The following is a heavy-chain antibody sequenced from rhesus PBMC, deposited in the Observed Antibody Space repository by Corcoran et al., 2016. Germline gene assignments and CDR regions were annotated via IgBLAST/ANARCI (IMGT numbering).Heavy chain of an antibody. V-gene: IGHV4-127*01. Sequence: QVQLQESGPGLVKPSETLSLTCAVSGYSISSGYGWSGIPQPPGKGLEGIGFTGGSRGNQHPNPSLKILCTTPNGTAKNQLSLKLTSGTAADTAVYYCAGGVGATRAYYFDYWGQGVLVTVSS. D-gene: IGHD1-44*02. J-gene: IGHJ4*01. CDR2: TGGSRGNQ. CDR1: GYSISSGYG. CDR3: AGGVGATRAYYFDY.